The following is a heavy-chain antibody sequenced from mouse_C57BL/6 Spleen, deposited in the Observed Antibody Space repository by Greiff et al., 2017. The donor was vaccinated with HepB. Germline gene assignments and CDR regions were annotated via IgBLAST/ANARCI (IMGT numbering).Heavy chain of an antibody. Sequence: VKLMESGPELVKPGASVKISCKASGYAFSSSWMNWVKQRPGKGLEWIGRIYPGDGDTNYNGKFKGKATLTADKSSSTAYMQLSSLTSEDSAVYFCAREGYYGSPWFAYWGQGTLVTVSA. V-gene: IGHV1-82*01. D-gene: IGHD1-1*01. CDR3: AREGYYGSPWFAY. CDR1: GYAFSSSW. CDR2: IYPGDGDT. J-gene: IGHJ3*01.